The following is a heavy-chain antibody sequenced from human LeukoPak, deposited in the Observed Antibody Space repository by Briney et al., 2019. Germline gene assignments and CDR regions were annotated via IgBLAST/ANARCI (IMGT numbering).Heavy chain of an antibody. Sequence: SETLSLTCTVSGGSISSHYWSWIRQPPEKGLEWIGYIYYSGSTNYNPSLKSRVTISVDTSKNQFSLKLSSVTAADTAVYYCANGYCSGGSCYPEYFQHWGQGTLVTVSS. CDR1: GGSISSHY. CDR2: IYYSGST. CDR3: ANGYCSGGSCYPEYFQH. J-gene: IGHJ1*01. V-gene: IGHV4-59*11. D-gene: IGHD2-15*01.